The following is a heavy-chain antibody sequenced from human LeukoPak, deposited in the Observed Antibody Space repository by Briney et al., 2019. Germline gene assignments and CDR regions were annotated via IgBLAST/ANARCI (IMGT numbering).Heavy chain of an antibody. D-gene: IGHD3-3*01. Sequence: SETLALTCTVSGGSISSYYWSWIRQPARKGLEWIGSIYHSGSTDYNPSLKSRGTISVYTSNNQFSLKLSSVTAADPAVYYCARRGLLGFGVVTSYFDYWGQGTLVTVSS. J-gene: IGHJ4*02. CDR1: GGSISSYY. CDR3: ARRGLLGFGVVTSYFDY. V-gene: IGHV4-4*07. CDR2: IYHSGST.